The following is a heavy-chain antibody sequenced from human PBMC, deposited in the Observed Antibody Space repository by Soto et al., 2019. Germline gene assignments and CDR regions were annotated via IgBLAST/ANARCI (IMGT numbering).Heavy chain of an antibody. CDR1: GGSISSGDYY. V-gene: IGHV4-30-4*01. Sequence: QVQLQESGPGLVKPSQTLSLTCTVSGGSISSGDYYWSWIRQPPGKGLEWIGYIYYSGSTYYNPSLKGRVTISVDTSKNQFSLQLSSVTAADTAVYYCAREGGYSYGTFDYWGQGTLVTVSS. CDR3: AREGGYSYGTFDY. CDR2: IYYSGST. D-gene: IGHD5-18*01. J-gene: IGHJ4*02.